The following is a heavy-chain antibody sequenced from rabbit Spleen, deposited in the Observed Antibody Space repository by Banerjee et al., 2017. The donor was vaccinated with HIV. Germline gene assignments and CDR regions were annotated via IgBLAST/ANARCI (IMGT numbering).Heavy chain of an antibody. Sequence: QSLEESGGDLVKPGASLTLTCTASGFSFSSAYDMCWVRQAPGKGLEWVACIYTGSSGSTYYASWAKGRFTISKTSSTSVTLQMTSLTAADTATYFCARGLYIGAYVGLDLWGQGTLVTVS. CDR1: GFSFSSAYD. J-gene: IGHJ3*01. V-gene: IGHV1S40*01. CDR2: IYTGSSGST. D-gene: IGHD6-1*01. CDR3: ARGLYIGAYVGLDL.